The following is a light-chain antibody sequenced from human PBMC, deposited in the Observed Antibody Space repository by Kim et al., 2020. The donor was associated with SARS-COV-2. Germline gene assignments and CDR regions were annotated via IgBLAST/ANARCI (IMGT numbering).Light chain of an antibody. V-gene: IGKV4-1*01. Sequence: ATITCKSSQSVLYSSNNKNYLSWYQQKPGQPPNLIIYWASSREYGVPDRFSGSGSGTDFTLTISSLQADDVAVYYCHQYYSTPWTFGRGTKVDIK. CDR2: WAS. CDR3: HQYYSTPWT. CDR1: QSVLYSSNNKNY. J-gene: IGKJ1*01.